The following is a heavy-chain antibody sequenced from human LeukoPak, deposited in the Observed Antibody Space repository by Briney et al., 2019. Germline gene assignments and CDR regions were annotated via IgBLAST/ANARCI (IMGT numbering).Heavy chain of an antibody. CDR3: AKGSYGSPPRVDY. CDR2: ISGTGYNT. V-gene: IGHV3-23*01. J-gene: IGHJ4*02. D-gene: IGHD6-13*01. CDR1: GFTFSNYA. Sequence: GGSLRLSCAASGFTFSNYAMSWVRQAPGKGLEWASAISGTGYNTYYADSVKGRFTISRDNSKNTVYLQINTLRAEDTAVYYCAKGSYGSPPRVDYWGQGTLVTVSS.